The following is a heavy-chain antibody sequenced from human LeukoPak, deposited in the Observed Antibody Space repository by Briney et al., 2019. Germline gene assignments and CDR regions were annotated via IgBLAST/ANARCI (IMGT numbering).Heavy chain of an antibody. V-gene: IGHV4-34*01. CDR2: INHSGST. CDR1: GGSFSGYY. D-gene: IGHD3-22*01. J-gene: IGHJ4*02. Sequence: SETLSLTCAVYGGSFSGYYWSWIRQPPGKGLEWIGEINHSGSTNYNPSLKSRVNISLDTSKNQFSLKLTSVTAADTAVYYCARDRSSGYYDYWGQGILVTVSA. CDR3: ARDRSSGYYDY.